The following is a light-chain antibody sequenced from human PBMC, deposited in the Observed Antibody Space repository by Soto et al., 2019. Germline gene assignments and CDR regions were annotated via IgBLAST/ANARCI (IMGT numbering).Light chain of an antibody. CDR2: AAS. CDR1: QAISNY. Sequence: DIQMTQSPSSLSASVGDRVTITCRSSQAISNYVSWYQQEPRKAPRLLIYAASSLQSGVPSRFSASGSGTDFTLTISSLQAEDVAVYYCQQYHSTRLTFGGGTKVDI. J-gene: IGKJ4*01. V-gene: IGKV1-39*01. CDR3: QQYHSTRLT.